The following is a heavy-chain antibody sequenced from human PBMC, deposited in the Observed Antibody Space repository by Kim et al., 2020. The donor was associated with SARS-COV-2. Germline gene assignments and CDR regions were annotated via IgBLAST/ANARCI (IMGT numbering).Heavy chain of an antibody. V-gene: IGHV1-69*13. CDR1: GGTFSSYA. J-gene: IGHJ6*02. CDR3: ARGYSSLNYYYYGMDV. CDR2: IIPIFGTA. Sequence: SVKVSCKASGGTFSSYAISWVRQAPGQGLEWMGGIIPIFGTANYAHKFQGRVTITADESTSTAYMELSSLRSEDTAVYYCARGYSSLNYYYYGMDVWGQGTTVTVSS. D-gene: IGHD6-13*01.